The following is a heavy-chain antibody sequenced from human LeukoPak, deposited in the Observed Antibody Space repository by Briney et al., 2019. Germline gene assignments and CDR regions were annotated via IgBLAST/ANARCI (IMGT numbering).Heavy chain of an antibody. CDR1: GFTFSSYW. CDR3: ARTPYYYDSSGYGAEYFQH. CDR2: INQDGGEK. D-gene: IGHD3-22*01. J-gene: IGHJ1*01. V-gene: IGHV3-7*01. Sequence: SGGSLRLSCAASGFTFSSYWMTWVRQAPGKGLEWVANINQDGGEKNYVDSVKGRFTISRDNAKNSLYLQMNSLRAEDTAVYYCARTPYYYDSSGYGAEYFQHWGQGTLVTVSS.